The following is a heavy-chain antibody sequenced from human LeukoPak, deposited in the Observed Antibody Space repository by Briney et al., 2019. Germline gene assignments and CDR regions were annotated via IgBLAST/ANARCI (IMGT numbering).Heavy chain of an antibody. D-gene: IGHD2-2*01. CDR2: VYYSGST. CDR1: GGSVSGYY. Sequence: SETLSLTCVVSGGSVSGYYWGWIRQPPGRGLEWIGYVYYSGSTNYNPSFKSRVTISVDKSKNQFSLKLSSVTAADTAVYYCARMGYCSSTSCHDYWGQGTLVTVSS. CDR3: ARMGYCSSTSCHDY. V-gene: IGHV4-59*02. J-gene: IGHJ4*02.